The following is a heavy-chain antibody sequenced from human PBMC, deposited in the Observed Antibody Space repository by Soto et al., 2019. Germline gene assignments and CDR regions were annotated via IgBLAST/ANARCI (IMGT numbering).Heavy chain of an antibody. CDR1: GGSISSYY. CDR2: IYYSGST. J-gene: IGHJ6*02. V-gene: IGHV4-59*01. Sequence: PSETLSLTCTVSGGSISSYYWSWIRQPPGKGLEWIGYIYYSGSTNYNPSLKSRVTISVDTSKNQFSLKMSSVTAADTAVYYCARDRWFGELVYYGMDVWGQGTTVTVSS. D-gene: IGHD3-10*01. CDR3: ARDRWFGELVYYGMDV.